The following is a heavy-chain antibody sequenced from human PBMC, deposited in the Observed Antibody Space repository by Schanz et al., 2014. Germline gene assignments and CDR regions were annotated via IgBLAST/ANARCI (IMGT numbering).Heavy chain of an antibody. CDR1: GYTFTGHY. V-gene: IGHV1-2*06. CDR3: AREMLDIVATMDDDAFDI. Sequence: QVQLVQSGAEVKKPGASVKVSCKASGYTFTGHYMHWVRQAPGQGLEWMGRINPNSGGTNYAQKFKGRFTMTWDTSTSTAYMELRRLRSDDTAVYYCAREMLDIVATMDDDAFDIWGQGTMVTVSS. CDR2: INPNSGGT. D-gene: IGHD5-12*01. J-gene: IGHJ3*02.